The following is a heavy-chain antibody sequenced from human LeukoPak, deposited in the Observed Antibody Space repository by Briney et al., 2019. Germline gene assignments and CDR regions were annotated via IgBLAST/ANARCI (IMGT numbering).Heavy chain of an antibody. D-gene: IGHD6-13*01. V-gene: IGHV4-59*08. J-gene: IGHJ4*02. CDR2: IYYSGST. Sequence: SETLSLTCTVSGGSISSYYWSWIRQPAGKGLEWIGYIYYSGSTNYNPSLKSRVTISVDTSKNQFSLKLSSVTAADTAVYYCARRQEGAPYSSSWVDYFDYWGQGTLVTVSS. CDR1: GGSISSYY. CDR3: ARRQEGAPYSSSWVDYFDY.